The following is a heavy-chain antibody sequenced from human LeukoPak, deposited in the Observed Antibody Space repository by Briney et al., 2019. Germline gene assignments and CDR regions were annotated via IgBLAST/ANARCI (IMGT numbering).Heavy chain of an antibody. J-gene: IGHJ5*02. V-gene: IGHV1-69*04. D-gene: IGHD6-13*01. CDR1: GGTFSSYA. CDR3: ARGVQEQQLVHEGFWFDP. Sequence: GASVKVSCKASGGTFSSYAISWVRQAPGQGLEWMGRIVPILGIANYAQKFQGRVTITADKSTSTAYMELSSLRSEDTAVYYCARGVQEQQLVHEGFWFDPWGQGTLVTVSS. CDR2: IVPILGIA.